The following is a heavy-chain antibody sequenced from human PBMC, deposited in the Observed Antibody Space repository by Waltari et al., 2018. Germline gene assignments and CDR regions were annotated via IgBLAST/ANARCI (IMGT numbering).Heavy chain of an antibody. J-gene: IGHJ2*01. CDR1: GFTFSRYG. Sequence: QVQLVESGGGVVQPGRSLRLSCAASGFTFSRYGIHRVRQAPGKGLEWVAVISYDGSNKYYADSVKGRFTISRDNSKNTLYLQMNSLRAEDTAVYYCAKDPGDGVSTYWYFDLWGRGTLVTVSS. CDR3: AKDPGDGVSTYWYFDL. D-gene: IGHD3-16*01. V-gene: IGHV3-30*18. CDR2: ISYDGSNK.